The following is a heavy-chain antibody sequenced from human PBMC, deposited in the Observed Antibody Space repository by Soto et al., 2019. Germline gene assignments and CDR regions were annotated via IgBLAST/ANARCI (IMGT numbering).Heavy chain of an antibody. V-gene: IGHV1-69*13. CDR2: IIPIFGTA. Sequence: ASVKVSCKASGGTFSSYAISWVRQAPGQGLEWMGGIIPIFGTANYAQKFQGRVTITADESTSTAYMELSSLRSEDTAVYYCARGGELVVVTAYFDYWGQGTLVTV. CDR1: GGTFSSYA. CDR3: ARGGELVVVTAYFDY. J-gene: IGHJ4*02. D-gene: IGHD3-22*01.